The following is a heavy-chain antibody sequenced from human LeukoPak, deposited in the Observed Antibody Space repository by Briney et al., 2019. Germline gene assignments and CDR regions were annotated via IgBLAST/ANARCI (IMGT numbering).Heavy chain of an antibody. J-gene: IGHJ4*02. D-gene: IGHD6-13*01. V-gene: IGHV1-18*01. Sequence: ASVKVSCKASGYTFTCYGIGWVRQAPGQGLEWMGWISAYNGNTNYAQKLQGRVTMTTDTSTSTAYMELRSLRSDDTAVYYCARDLIAAAGTSAIFVYWGQGTLVTVSS. CDR1: GYTFTCYG. CDR3: ARDLIAAAGTSAIFVY. CDR2: ISAYNGNT.